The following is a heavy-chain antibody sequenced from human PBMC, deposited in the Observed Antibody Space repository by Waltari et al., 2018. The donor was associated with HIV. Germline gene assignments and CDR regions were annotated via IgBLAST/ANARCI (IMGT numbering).Heavy chain of an antibody. CDR1: GGSISRSNYY. V-gene: IGHV4-39*01. Sequence: QLQLQESGPGLVKPSETLFLTCTVSGGSISRSNYYWGWMRPPPGKGLEWIGSISYSVNVYYNPSLKTRVTISVDTSKRQFSVKLSSVTAADTAVYYCARHPPWTSGAIPDYWGQGTPVTVSS. CDR3: ARHPPWTSGAIPDY. CDR2: ISYSVNV. J-gene: IGHJ4*02. D-gene: IGHD2-21*01.